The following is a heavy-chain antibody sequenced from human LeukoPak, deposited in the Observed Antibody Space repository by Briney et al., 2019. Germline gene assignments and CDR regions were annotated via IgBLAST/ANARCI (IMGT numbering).Heavy chain of an antibody. CDR2: IQNGGDS. CDR3: ARGMGRFCTSSSCYLSFVY. D-gene: IGHD2-2*01. V-gene: IGHV4-38-2*02. CDR1: GSSISNGFF. J-gene: IGHJ4*02. Sequence: SETLSLTCNVSGSSISNGFFWAWIRQSPGKGLEWIGSIQNGGDSYYNPSLKRRTTMSVDTSKNQFSLKLTSVTAADTAVFYCARGMGRFCTSSSCYLSFVYWGQGTLVTVSS.